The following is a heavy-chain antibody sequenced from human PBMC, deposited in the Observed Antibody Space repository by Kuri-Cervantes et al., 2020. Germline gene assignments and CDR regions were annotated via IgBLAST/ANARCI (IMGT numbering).Heavy chain of an antibody. Sequence: ASVKVSCKASGYTFTGYYMHWVRQAPGQGLEWMGWINPNSGGTNYAQNFQGRVTMTEDTSTDTAYMELSSLRSEDTAVYYCATVGGWYRQHYFDYWGQGTLVTVSS. J-gene: IGHJ4*02. CDR2: INPNSGGT. CDR1: GYTFTGYY. CDR3: ATVGGWYRQHYFDY. D-gene: IGHD6-19*01. V-gene: IGHV1-2*02.